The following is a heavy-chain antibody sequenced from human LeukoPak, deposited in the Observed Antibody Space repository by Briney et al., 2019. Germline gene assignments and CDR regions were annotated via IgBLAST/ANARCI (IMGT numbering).Heavy chain of an antibody. Sequence: PGGSLRLSCAASGFSFNNYAMSWVRQAPGKGLEWVSAISTTGGSTYYADSVKGRFTISRDNSKNTLYLQMNSLRAEDTAVYYCAKDQEPIAVAGLFDYWGQGTLVTVSS. D-gene: IGHD6-19*01. CDR2: ISTTGGST. V-gene: IGHV3-23*01. J-gene: IGHJ4*02. CDR1: GFSFNNYA. CDR3: AKDQEPIAVAGLFDY.